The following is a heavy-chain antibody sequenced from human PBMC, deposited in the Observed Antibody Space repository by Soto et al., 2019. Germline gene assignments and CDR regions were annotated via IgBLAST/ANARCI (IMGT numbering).Heavy chain of an antibody. Sequence: ASVKFSCKASGYTCTSYAMHWLRQAPGQRIEWLGWINAGNGNTKYSQKFQGRVTVTRYTSASTAYMELSSLSSVTAADTAVYYCARGPRKAPMVRGIIGFFGPWGQGTLVTVSS. J-gene: IGHJ5*02. CDR2: INAGNGNT. CDR1: GYTCTSYA. CDR3: ARGPRKAPMVRGIIGFFGP. V-gene: IGHV1-3*01. D-gene: IGHD3-10*01.